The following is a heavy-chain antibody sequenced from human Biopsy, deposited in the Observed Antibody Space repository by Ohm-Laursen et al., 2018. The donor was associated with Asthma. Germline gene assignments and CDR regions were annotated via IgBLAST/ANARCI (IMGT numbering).Heavy chain of an antibody. CDR2: IFDSEGS. J-gene: IGHJ4*02. CDR3: ARGSGLYPESPFDY. D-gene: IGHD2-15*01. CDR1: GGSMTSGGHT. V-gene: IGHV4-31*03. Sequence: PSDTLSLTCSVSGGSMTSGGHTWNWIRQIPGKGLEWIGYIFDSEGSYYNPSLKSRVMISLDTSQNQFSLSLNSVTAADTAVYFCARGSGLYPESPFDYWGQGTLVTVSS.